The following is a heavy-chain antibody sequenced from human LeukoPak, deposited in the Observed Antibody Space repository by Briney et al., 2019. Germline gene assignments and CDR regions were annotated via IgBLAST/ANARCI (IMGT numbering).Heavy chain of an antibody. D-gene: IGHD6-6*01. CDR2: INPNSGGT. CDR3: ARDHEYSSSNWFDP. J-gene: IGHJ5*02. Sequence: ASVKVSCKVSGYTLTELSMHWVRQAPGQGLEWMGWINPNSGGTNYAQKFQGRVTMTRDTSISTAYMELSRLRSDDTAVYYCARDHEYSSSNWFDPWGQGTLVTVSS. V-gene: IGHV1-2*02. CDR1: GYTLTELS.